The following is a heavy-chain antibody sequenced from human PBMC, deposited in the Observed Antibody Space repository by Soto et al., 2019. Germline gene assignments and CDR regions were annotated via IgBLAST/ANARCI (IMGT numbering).Heavy chain of an antibody. D-gene: IGHD3-10*01. CDR2: TYYRSKWYN. CDR3: ARGRSMVRGVIPLPSYGMDV. CDR1: GGSVSRNSAA. V-gene: IGHV6-1*01. J-gene: IGHJ6*02. Sequence: SQTLSLTFALSGGSVSRNSAALNWIRQSPSRGLEWVGRTYYRSKWYNDYAVSVKSRITINPDTSKNQFSLQLNSVTPEDTAVYYCARGRSMVRGVIPLPSYGMDVWGQGTTVTVSS.